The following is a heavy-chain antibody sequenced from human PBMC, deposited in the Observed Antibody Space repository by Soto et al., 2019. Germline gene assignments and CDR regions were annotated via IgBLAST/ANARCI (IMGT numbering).Heavy chain of an antibody. CDR2: ISGSGGST. J-gene: IGHJ4*02. Sequence: EVQLLESGGGLVQPGGSLRLSCAASGFTFSSYAMSWVRQAPGKGLEWVSAISGSGGSTYYADSVKGRFTISRDNSKNTLYLQLNSMRAEDTAVYYCAKGQIAMIVVDYYFDYWGQGTLVTVSS. CDR3: AKGQIAMIVVDYYFDY. D-gene: IGHD3-22*01. CDR1: GFTFSSYA. V-gene: IGHV3-23*01.